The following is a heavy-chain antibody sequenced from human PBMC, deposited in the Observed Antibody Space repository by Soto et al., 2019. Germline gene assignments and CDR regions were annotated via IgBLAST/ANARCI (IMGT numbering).Heavy chain of an antibody. CDR3: ARGTRTSIDMVDY. J-gene: IGHJ4*02. Sequence: EVQLVESGGALVQPGGSLRLSCAASGFTFSSYWMHWVRQGPGKGLVWVSRISGAGTRTNYADSVRGRFTVSRDNAKNTLYLQINSLTAEDTAVYYCARGTRTSIDMVDYWGQGTLVTVSS. D-gene: IGHD2-21*01. V-gene: IGHV3-74*01. CDR2: ISGAGTRT. CDR1: GFTFSSYW.